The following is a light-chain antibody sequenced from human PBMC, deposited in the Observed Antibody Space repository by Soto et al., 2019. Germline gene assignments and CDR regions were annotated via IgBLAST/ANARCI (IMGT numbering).Light chain of an antibody. V-gene: IGKV3-11*01. J-gene: IGKJ2*01. Sequence: ETVLTQSPATLSLSPGERATLSCRASQSVTTYLAWYQQKPGQAPRLLIYDVSNRATGIPARFSGSGSGTDFTLTIRSLEPEDFAVYYCQQRSNWPPGYSFGQGTKLEIK. CDR1: QSVTTY. CDR3: QQRSNWPPGYS. CDR2: DVS.